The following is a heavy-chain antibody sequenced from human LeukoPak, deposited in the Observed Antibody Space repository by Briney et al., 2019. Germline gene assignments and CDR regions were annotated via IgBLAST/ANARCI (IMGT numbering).Heavy chain of an antibody. D-gene: IGHD6-6*01. Sequence: GGSLRLSCAASGFTFSSYGMHWVRQAPGKGLEWVAFIRYDGSNKYYADSVKGRFTISRDNSKNTLYLQMNSLRAEDTAVYYCAKFGPYSSSSGEFDYWGQGTLVTVSS. J-gene: IGHJ4*02. CDR2: IRYDGSNK. CDR1: GFTFSSYG. V-gene: IGHV3-30*02. CDR3: AKFGPYSSSSGEFDY.